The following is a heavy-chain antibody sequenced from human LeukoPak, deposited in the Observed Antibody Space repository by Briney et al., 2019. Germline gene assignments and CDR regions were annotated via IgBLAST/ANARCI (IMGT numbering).Heavy chain of an antibody. D-gene: IGHD2-8*01. CDR2: IYSSGST. CDR3: ARVFNGDYGLDV. V-gene: IGHV4-4*07. CDR1: GASISSYD. Sequence: PSETLSLTCSVSGASISSYDWSWIRQPAGGGLEWIGLIYSSGSTNYNPSLKSRVTMSVDTSKNQVSLRLTSLTAADTALYYCARVFNGDYGLDVWGQGTTVTVSS. J-gene: IGHJ6*02.